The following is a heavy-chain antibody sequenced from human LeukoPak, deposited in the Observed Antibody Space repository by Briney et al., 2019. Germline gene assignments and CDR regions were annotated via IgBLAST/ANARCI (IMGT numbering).Heavy chain of an antibody. D-gene: IGHD3-10*01. CDR1: GFTFSSYW. J-gene: IGHJ4*02. Sequence: GGSLRLSCAASGFTFSSYWMSWVRQAPGKGLEWVANIKQDGSEKYYVDSVKGRFTISRDNSKNTLYLQMNSLRAEDTAVYYCAKGMVRGVTTDYWGQGTLVTASS. CDR2: IKQDGSEK. V-gene: IGHV3-7*01. CDR3: AKGMVRGVTTDY.